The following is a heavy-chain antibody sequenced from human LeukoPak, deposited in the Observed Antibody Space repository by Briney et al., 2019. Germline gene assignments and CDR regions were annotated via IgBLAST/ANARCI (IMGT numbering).Heavy chain of an antibody. J-gene: IGHJ4*02. D-gene: IGHD3-22*01. CDR3: ARDLHDYYDSSG. V-gene: IGHV1-69*05. Sequence: SVKVSCKASGGTFSSYVFSWVRQAPGQGLEWLGGIIPISGTPNYAQKFQGRVTITTDESTSTAYMELSSLRSEDTAVYYCARDLHDYYDSSGWGQGTLVTVSS. CDR2: IIPISGTP. CDR1: GGTFSSYV.